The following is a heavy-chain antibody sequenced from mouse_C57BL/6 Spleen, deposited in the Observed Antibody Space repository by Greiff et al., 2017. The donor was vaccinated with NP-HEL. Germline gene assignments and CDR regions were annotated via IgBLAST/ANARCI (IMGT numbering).Heavy chain of an antibody. CDR1: GYTFNSYC. D-gene: IGHD2-4*01. CDR2: INPTSGYT. Sequence: VQLKQSGAELAKPGASVKLSCKASGYTFNSYCMHWVKQRPGQGLEWIGYINPTSGYTKYNQKFKDKATLTADKSSSTAYMQLSSLTYEDSAVYYCARDGRRERNDYDGTVFAYWGQGTLVTVSA. CDR3: ARDGRRERNDYDGTVFAY. V-gene: IGHV1-7*01. J-gene: IGHJ3*01.